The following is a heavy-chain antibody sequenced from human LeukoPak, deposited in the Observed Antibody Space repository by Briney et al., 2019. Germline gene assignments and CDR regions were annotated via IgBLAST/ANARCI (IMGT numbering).Heavy chain of an antibody. CDR3: ARAYSPPQWSPFDY. J-gene: IGHJ4*02. CDR2: IYYSGST. D-gene: IGHD6-13*01. CDR1: GGSISSGNYF. V-gene: IGHV4-39*07. Sequence: SETLSLTCTVSGGSISSGNYFWSWIRQPPGKGLEWIGSIYYSGSTYYKPSLKSRVTISLDTSKNQFSLKLSSVTAADTAVYYCARAYSPPQWSPFDYWGQGTLVTVSS.